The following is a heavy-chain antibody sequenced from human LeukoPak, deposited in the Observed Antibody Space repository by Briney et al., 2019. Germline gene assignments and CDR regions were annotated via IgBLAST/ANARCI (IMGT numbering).Heavy chain of an antibody. CDR3: AELGITMIGGV. CDR1: GFTFSSYG. V-gene: IGHV3-74*01. Sequence: PGGSLRLSCAASGFTFSSYGMSWVRQAPGKGPVWVSRIKTGGSITDYADSVKGRFTISRDNAKNSLYLQMNSLRAEDTAVYYCAELGITMIGGVWGKGTTVTISS. D-gene: IGHD3-10*02. CDR2: IKTGGSIT. J-gene: IGHJ6*04.